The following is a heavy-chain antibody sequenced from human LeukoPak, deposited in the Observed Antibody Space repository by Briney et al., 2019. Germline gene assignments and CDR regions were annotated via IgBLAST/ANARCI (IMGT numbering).Heavy chain of an antibody. CDR2: IYPSGDST. CDR3: AKDVVPDSGWDLDY. J-gene: IGHJ4*02. CDR1: GFTFSTYS. D-gene: IGHD6-19*01. Sequence: RGSLRLSCAASGFTFSTYSMTWVRQGPGKGLEWVSSIYPSGDSTFYADSVKGRFTISRDNSKNTLYLQMSSLRTEDTAIYYCAKDVVPDSGWDLDYWGQGTLVTVSS. V-gene: IGHV3-23*01.